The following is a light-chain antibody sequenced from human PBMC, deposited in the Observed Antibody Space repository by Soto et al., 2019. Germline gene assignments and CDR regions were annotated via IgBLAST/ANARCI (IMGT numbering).Light chain of an antibody. CDR1: QSISHY. Sequence: DIQMTQSPSSLSASVGDRVSITCRASQSISHYLNWYQQKPGKAPKLLIYDTSTLQAGVPSRFSGSGSGTEFTFTISSLEPEDVATYYCQQYDNIPLTFGGGTKVDIK. J-gene: IGKJ4*01. CDR2: DTS. V-gene: IGKV1-33*01. CDR3: QQYDNIPLT.